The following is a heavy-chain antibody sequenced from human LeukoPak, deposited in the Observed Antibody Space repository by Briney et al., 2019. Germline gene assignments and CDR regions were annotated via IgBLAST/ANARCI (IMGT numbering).Heavy chain of an antibody. CDR3: AREGPRGNSQFDY. V-gene: IGHV3-33*01. Sequence: PGGSLRLSCAASGFTFSSYGMHWVRQAPGKGLEWVALIWYDGSNKCYTDSVKGRLTISRDNSKNTLYLQMNNLRAEDTAIYYCAREGPRGNSQFDYWGQGTLVTVSS. D-gene: IGHD2/OR15-2a*01. CDR1: GFTFSSYG. CDR2: IWYDGSNK. J-gene: IGHJ4*02.